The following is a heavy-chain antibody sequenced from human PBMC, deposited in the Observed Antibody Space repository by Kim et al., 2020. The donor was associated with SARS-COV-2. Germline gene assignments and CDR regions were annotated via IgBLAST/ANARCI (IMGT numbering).Heavy chain of an antibody. J-gene: IGHJ5*02. CDR3: AAGGAAGDWFDP. V-gene: IGHV1-69*06. D-gene: IGHD7-27*01. Sequence: SVKVSCKASGGTFSSYAISWVRQAPGQGLEWMGGIIPIFGTANYAQKFQGRVTITADKSTSTAYMELSSLRSEDTAVYYCAAGGAAGDWFDPWGQGTLVTVSS. CDR1: GGTFSSYA. CDR2: IIPIFGTA.